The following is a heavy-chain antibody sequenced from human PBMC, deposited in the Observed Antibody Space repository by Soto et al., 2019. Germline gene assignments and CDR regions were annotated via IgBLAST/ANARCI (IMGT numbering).Heavy chain of an antibody. CDR3: AKTDKLNTHSSGWAKRFDY. CDR1: GFTFSSYA. CDR2: ISRSGDST. D-gene: IGHD6-19*01. V-gene: IGHV3-23*01. Sequence: EVQLLESGGGLVQPGGSLRLSCAASGFTFSSYAMTWVRQAPGKGLEWVSTISRSGDSTYYRDSVKGRFTISRDNSKNTVYLQMNSLRAEDTAGYYCAKTDKLNTHSSGWAKRFDYWGQGTLVTVSS. J-gene: IGHJ4*02.